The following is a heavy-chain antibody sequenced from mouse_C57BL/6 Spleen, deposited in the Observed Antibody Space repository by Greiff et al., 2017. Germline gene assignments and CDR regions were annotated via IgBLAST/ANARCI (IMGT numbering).Heavy chain of an antibody. CDR2: INPGSGGT. CDR3: ARSYPLYFEV. Sequence: VQVVESGAELVRPGTSVTVSCKASGYAFTNYLIEWVKQRPGQGLEWIGVINPGSGGTNYNEKFKGKATLTADKSSRTAYMQLSSLTSEDSAVYFCARSYPLYFEVWGTGTTGTVSS. CDR1: GYAFTNYL. J-gene: IGHJ1*03. V-gene: IGHV1-54*01. D-gene: IGHD6-1*01.